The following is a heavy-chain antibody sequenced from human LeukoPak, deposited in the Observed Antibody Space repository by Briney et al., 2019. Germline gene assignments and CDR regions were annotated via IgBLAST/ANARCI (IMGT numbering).Heavy chain of an antibody. CDR2: ISYDGSNE. Sequence: GRSLRLSCAASGFTFSSYGMHWVRQAPGKGLEWVAVISYDGSNEYYADSVKGRFTTSRDNSKNTLYLQMNSLRAEDTAVYYCASDRSGSGSYFYYYSGMDVWGQGTTVTVSS. V-gene: IGHV3-30*03. CDR3: ASDRSGSGSYFYYYSGMDV. D-gene: IGHD3-10*01. CDR1: GFTFSSYG. J-gene: IGHJ6*02.